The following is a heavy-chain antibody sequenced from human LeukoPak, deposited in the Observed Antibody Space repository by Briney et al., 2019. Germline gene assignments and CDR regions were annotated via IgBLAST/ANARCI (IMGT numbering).Heavy chain of an antibody. V-gene: IGHV3-23*01. J-gene: IGHJ4*02. CDR1: GFTFSTYS. D-gene: IGHD4-17*01. CDR2: ISDSGGST. Sequence: GGSLRLSCAASGFTFSTYSMNWVRQAPGKGLEWVSAISDSGGSTYYADSVKGRFTISRDNSKNTLYLQMNSLRAEDTAVYYCAKRGTVTTFGHCDYWGQGTLVTVSS. CDR3: AKRGTVTTFGHCDY.